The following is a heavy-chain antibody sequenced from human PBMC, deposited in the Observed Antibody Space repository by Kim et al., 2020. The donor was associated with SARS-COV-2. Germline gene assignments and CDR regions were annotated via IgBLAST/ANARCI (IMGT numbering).Heavy chain of an antibody. V-gene: IGHV3-48*03. CDR3: ASFSYSSGWYNYYYYGMDV. D-gene: IGHD6-19*01. J-gene: IGHJ6*02. Sequence: RFTISRDNAKNSLYLQMNSLRAEDTAVYYCASFSYSSGWYNYYYYGMDVWGQGTTVTVSS.